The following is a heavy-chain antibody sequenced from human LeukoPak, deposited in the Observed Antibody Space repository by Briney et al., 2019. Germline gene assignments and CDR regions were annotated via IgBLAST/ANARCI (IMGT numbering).Heavy chain of an antibody. CDR3: ARGGLLYYDILTGHYYFDY. CDR1: GGTFSSYA. CDR2: IIPIFGTA. V-gene: IGHV1-69*05. D-gene: IGHD3-9*01. Sequence: SVKVSCKASGGTFSSYAISWVRQAPGQGLEWMGGIIPIFGTANYAQKFQGGVTITTDESTSTAYMELSSLRSEDTAVYYCARGGLLYYDILTGHYYFDYWGQGTLVTVSS. J-gene: IGHJ4*02.